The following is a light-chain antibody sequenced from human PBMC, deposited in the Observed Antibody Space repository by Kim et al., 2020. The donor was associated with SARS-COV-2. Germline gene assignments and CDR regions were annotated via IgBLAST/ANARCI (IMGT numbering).Light chain of an antibody. Sequence: EIMMTQTPATLSVSPGERATLSCRASQSISGNLAWYQQKPGQAPRLLIYDASTGATDIPARFSGSGSGTEFTLTICRLQSEDFAVYYCQQYDNWPLTFGQGTKVEIK. V-gene: IGKV3-15*01. CDR1: QSISGN. CDR2: DAS. CDR3: QQYDNWPLT. J-gene: IGKJ1*01.